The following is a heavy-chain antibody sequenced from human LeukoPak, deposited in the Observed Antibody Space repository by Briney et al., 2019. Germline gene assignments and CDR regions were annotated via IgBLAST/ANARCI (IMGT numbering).Heavy chain of an antibody. J-gene: IGHJ1*01. CDR3: AKGAAVAGTLYFQH. CDR2: VSGTSTNT. V-gene: IGHV3-23*01. D-gene: IGHD6-19*01. CDR1: GLSFSSYA. Sequence: PGGFLRLSCAASGLSFSSYAMSWVRQAPGKGLEWVSAVSGTSTNTYYSDSVKGRFTISRDNSQNTLYLQMNNLEGGDTAVYYCAKGAAVAGTLYFQHWGQGTLVTVSS.